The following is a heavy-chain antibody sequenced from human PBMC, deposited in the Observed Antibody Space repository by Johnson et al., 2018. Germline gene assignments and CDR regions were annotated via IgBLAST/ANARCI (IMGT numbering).Heavy chain of an antibody. CDR2: ITLDGNRQ. J-gene: IGHJ3*02. CDR3: AQGPSHGGFDI. D-gene: IGHD4-23*01. V-gene: IGHV3-30*18. CDR1: GFTFSASD. Sequence: QVQLVQSGGGVVQPGRSLRLSCVLSGFTFSASDTHWVRPAPGKGLEWVTPITLDGNRQYYTAPVKGRFTVSRDNSKHTVYLQMNSLRVEDTARSYCAQGPSHGGFDIWGQGTMVTVSS.